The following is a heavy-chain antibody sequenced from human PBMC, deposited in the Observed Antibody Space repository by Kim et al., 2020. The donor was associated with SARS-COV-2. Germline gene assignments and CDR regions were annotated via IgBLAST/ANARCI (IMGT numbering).Heavy chain of an antibody. Sequence: SETLSLTCAVYGGSFSGYYWSWIRQPPGKGLEWIGEINHSGSTNYNPSLKSRVTISVDTSKNQFSLKLSSVTAADTAVYYCARGNYYGSGSYYKRYYGMDVWGQGTTVTVSS. CDR1: GGSFSGYY. CDR3: ARGNYYGSGSYYKRYYGMDV. V-gene: IGHV4-34*01. D-gene: IGHD3-10*01. CDR2: INHSGST. J-gene: IGHJ6*02.